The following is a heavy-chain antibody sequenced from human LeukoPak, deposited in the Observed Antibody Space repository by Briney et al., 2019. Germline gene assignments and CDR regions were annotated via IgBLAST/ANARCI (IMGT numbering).Heavy chain of an antibody. CDR3: ARSTVTTPRYMDV. J-gene: IGHJ6*03. V-gene: IGHV4-4*07. CDR1: GGSISYF. D-gene: IGHD4-17*01. CDR2: IHSSGGT. Sequence: SETLSLTCTVSGGSISYFWTWIRQPAGKGLEWIGRIHSSGGTNYNPSLRSRVTMSVDTSKNQFSLKPSSVTAADTVVYYCARSTVTTPRYMDVWGKGTTVTVSS.